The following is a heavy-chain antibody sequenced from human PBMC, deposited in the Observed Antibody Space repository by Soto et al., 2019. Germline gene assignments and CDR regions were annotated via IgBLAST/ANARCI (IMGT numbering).Heavy chain of an antibody. J-gene: IGHJ5*02. CDR1: AGSISSSNW. D-gene: IGHD5-12*01. CDR3: ARSGYSGYDYHWFDP. Sequence: SETLSLTCAVSAGSISSSNWWSWVRQPPGKGLEWIGEIYHSGSTNYNPSLKSRVTISVDKSKNQFSLKLSSVTAADTAVYYCARSGYSGYDYHWFDPWGLGTLLTVS. CDR2: IYHSGST. V-gene: IGHV4-4*02.